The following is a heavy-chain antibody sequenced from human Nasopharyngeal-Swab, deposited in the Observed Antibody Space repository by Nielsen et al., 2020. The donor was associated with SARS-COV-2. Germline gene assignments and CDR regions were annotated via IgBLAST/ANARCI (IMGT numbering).Heavy chain of an antibody. J-gene: IGHJ4*02. V-gene: IGHV1-8*01. Sequence: ASVQVSCKATEYIFSTFDINWVRQATGQGLEWMGWMSPTSGKTESAQKFQGRITMTRDTSTSTAYMELSSLTSEDTAIYYCATPGYRSGHYFFDNWGQGTLVTVSS. CDR1: EYIFSTFD. CDR3: ATPGYRSGHYFFDN. CDR2: MSPTSGKT. D-gene: IGHD5-18*01.